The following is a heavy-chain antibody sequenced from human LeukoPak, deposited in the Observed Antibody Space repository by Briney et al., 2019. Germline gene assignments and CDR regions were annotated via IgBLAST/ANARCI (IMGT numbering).Heavy chain of an antibody. V-gene: IGHV3-48*03. CDR1: GFTFSSYE. J-gene: IGHJ4*02. Sequence: GGSLRLSCAASGFTFSSYEMNWVRQAPGKGLEWVSYISSSGDTIYYADSVNGRFTISRDNAKNSLYLQMNSLRAEDTALYYCAKDRFYDILTGYPDYWGQGTLVTVSS. CDR2: ISSSGDTI. D-gene: IGHD3-9*01. CDR3: AKDRFYDILTGYPDY.